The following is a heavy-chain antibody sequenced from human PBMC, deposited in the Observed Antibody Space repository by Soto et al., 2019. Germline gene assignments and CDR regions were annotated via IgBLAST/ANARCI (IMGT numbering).Heavy chain of an antibody. CDR2: IWYDGSNN. V-gene: IGHV3-33*01. CDR1: GFTFSSYG. D-gene: IGHD2-15*01. Sequence: QVQLVESGGGVVQPGRSLRLSCAASGFTFSSYGMHWVRQAPGKGLEWVAVIWYDGSNNYYADSVKGRFTISSDNSKNTLYLQMHSLRAEDTAVYYCARIVVVALIRGYYYFYMGVWGKGTTVTVSS. J-gene: IGHJ6*03. CDR3: ARIVVVALIRGYYYFYMGV.